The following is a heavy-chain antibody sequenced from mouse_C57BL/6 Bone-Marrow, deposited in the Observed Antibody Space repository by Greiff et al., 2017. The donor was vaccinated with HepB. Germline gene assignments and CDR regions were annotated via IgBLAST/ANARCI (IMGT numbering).Heavy chain of an antibody. J-gene: IGHJ3*01. CDR1: GYTFTDYY. Sequence: QVQLQQSGAELVKPGASVKISCKASGYTFTDYYINWVKQRPGQGLEWIGKIGPGSGSTYYNEKFKGKATLTADKSSSTAYMQLSSLKSEDSAVYFCTYDYDPWFAYWGQGTLVTVSA. V-gene: IGHV1-77*01. CDR3: TYDYDPWFAY. CDR2: IGPGSGST. D-gene: IGHD2-4*01.